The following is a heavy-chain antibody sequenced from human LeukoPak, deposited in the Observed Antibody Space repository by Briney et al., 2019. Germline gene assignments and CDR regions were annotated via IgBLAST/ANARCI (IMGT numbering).Heavy chain of an antibody. CDR3: ARSSGYLAFHI. D-gene: IGHD3-22*01. Sequence: SETLSLTCFVSGYPINIDYSWGWIRQSPGKGLEWIGVISPKGITYYNPSLRGRVSISPDTSKNQFSLRLSSVTAADTAVYYCARSSGYLAFHIWGQGTVVTVSS. J-gene: IGHJ3*02. V-gene: IGHV4-38-2*01. CDR2: ISPKGIT. CDR1: GYPINIDYS.